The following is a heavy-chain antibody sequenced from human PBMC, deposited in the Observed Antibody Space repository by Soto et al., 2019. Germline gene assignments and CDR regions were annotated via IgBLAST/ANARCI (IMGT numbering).Heavy chain of an antibody. J-gene: IGHJ4*02. CDR3: ARDSSGYYGFDY. CDR2: IYWDDDK. Sequence: QITLKESGPTLVKPTQTLTLTCTFSGFSLSTRGVGVGWIRQPPGQALEWLALIYWDDDKRYSPSLKSRVTITKDTSKNQVVITMTNMDPVDTATYDCARDSSGYYGFDYWGQGTLVTVSS. CDR1: GFSLSTRGVG. V-gene: IGHV2-5*02. D-gene: IGHD3-22*01.